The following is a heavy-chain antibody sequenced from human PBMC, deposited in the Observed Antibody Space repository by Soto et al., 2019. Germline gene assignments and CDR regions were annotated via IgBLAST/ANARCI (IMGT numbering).Heavy chain of an antibody. CDR2: IYYSGST. J-gene: IGHJ4*02. Sequence: SETLSLTCTVSGGSISSYYWSWIRQPPGKGLEWIGYIYYSGSTKYNPSLKSRVTISVDTSKNQFSLRLTSVTAADTAVYYCARLGGYYQAFDSWGQGTLVTAPQ. CDR1: GGSISSYY. CDR3: ARLGGYYQAFDS. V-gene: IGHV4-59*08. D-gene: IGHD3-22*01.